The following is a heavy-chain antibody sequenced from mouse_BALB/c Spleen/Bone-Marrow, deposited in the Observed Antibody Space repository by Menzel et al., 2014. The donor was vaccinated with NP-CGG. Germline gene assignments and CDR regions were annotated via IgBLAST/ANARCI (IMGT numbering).Heavy chain of an antibody. CDR1: GYSFTSYY. D-gene: IGHD2-4*01. V-gene: IGHV1-66*01. CDR2: IFPGSGNT. CDR3: ARTRAYDYDGGFAY. J-gene: IGHJ3*01. Sequence: VQLQQSGPELVKPGASVKISRKASGYSFTSYYIHWVKQRPGQGLEWIGWIFPGSGNTKYNEKFKGKATLTADTSSSTAYMQLSSLTSEDSAVYFCARTRAYDYDGGFAYWGQGTLVTVSA.